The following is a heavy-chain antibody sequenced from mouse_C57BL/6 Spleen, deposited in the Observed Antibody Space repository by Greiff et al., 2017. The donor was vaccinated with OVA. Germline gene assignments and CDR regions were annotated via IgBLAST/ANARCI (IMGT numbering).Heavy chain of an antibody. CDR2: IDPSDSYT. J-gene: IGHJ3*01. CDR3: ASGGGCYFFFAY. CDR1: GYTFTSYW. Sequence: QVQLQQPGAELVMPGASVKLSCKASGYTFTSYWMHWVKQRPGQGLEWIGEIDPSDSYTNYNQKFKGKSTLTVDKSSSTAYMQLSSLTSEDSAVYYCASGGGCYFFFAYWGQGTLVTVSA. D-gene: IGHD1-1*02. V-gene: IGHV1-69*01.